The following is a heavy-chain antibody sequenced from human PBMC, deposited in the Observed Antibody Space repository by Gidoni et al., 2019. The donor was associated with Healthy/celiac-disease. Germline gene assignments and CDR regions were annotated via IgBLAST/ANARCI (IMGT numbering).Heavy chain of an antibody. J-gene: IGHJ6*02. Sequence: QVQLVQSGAEVKKPGASVKVSCKASGYTFTSYYMHWVRQAPGQGLEWMGIINPSGGSTSYAQKFQGRVTMTRDTSTSTVYMELSSLRSEDTAVYYCARDKGTYCGGDCYGMDVWGQGTTVTVSS. CDR3: ARDKGTYCGGDCYGMDV. CDR1: GYTFTSYY. V-gene: IGHV1-46*01. D-gene: IGHD2-21*01. CDR2: INPSGGST.